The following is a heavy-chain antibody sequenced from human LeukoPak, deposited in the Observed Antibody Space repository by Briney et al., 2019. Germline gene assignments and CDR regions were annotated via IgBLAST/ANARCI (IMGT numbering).Heavy chain of an antibody. V-gene: IGHV3-7*03. D-gene: IGHD3-10*01. Sequence: GGSLRLSCAASGFTFTAYWMSWVRQAPGKGLEWVANIKQDGTEKYYVDSVKGRFTISRDNAKNSLYLQMNSLRAEDTALYYCAKGRITMVRGGHDYWGQGTLVTVSS. J-gene: IGHJ4*02. CDR1: GFTFTAYW. CDR2: IKQDGTEK. CDR3: AKGRITMVRGGHDY.